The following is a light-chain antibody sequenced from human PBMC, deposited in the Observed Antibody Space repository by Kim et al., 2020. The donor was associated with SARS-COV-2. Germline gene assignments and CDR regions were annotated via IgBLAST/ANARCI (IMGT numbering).Light chain of an antibody. V-gene: IGLV2-8*01. J-gene: IGLJ3*02. CDR3: GSYAGSNKWV. CDR1: SRDVSSYEY. CDR2: EVN. Sequence: QSGTISCPGTSRDVSSYEYGSSYQQRPRKAPIRMIFEVNQRPSGVPARFSGSKSRNTASLTVSGLQAEDEADYYCGSYAGSNKWVFGGGTQLTVL.